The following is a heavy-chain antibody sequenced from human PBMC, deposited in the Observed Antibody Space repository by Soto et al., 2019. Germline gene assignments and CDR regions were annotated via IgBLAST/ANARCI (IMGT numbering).Heavy chain of an antibody. CDR3: AREVATLAVHWFDP. J-gene: IGHJ5*02. D-gene: IGHD5-12*01. CDR2: IKQDGSEK. Sequence: GGSLRLSCAASGFTFSSYWMSWVRQAPGKGLEWVANIKQDGSEKYYVDSVKGRFTISRDNAKNSLYLQMNSLRAEDTAVYYCAREVATLAVHWFDPWRQGTLVTVSS. V-gene: IGHV3-7*01. CDR1: GFTFSSYW.